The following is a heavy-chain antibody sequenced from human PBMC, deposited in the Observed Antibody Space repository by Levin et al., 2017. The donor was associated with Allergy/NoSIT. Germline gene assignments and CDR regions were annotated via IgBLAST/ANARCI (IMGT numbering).Heavy chain of an antibody. Sequence: LSLTCAPSGFIVSSDYMSWVRQAPGKGLEWVSAINNIGSTYYADSVKGRFTISRDNSKNTLYLQMTNLRAEDTAVYYCTRKGVSSGWFLEYWGQGTSVTVSS. CDR1: GFIVSSDY. D-gene: IGHD6-19*01. J-gene: IGHJ4*02. CDR3: TRKGVSSGWFLEY. CDR2: INNIGST. V-gene: IGHV3-53*01.